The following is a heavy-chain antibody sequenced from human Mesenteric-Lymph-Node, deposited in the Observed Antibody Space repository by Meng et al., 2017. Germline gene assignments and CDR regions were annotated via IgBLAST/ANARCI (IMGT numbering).Heavy chain of an antibody. Sequence: SQTRSLTGAISGDSVSSNSAAWNWIRQSPSRGLEWLGRTYYRSKWYNDYAVSVKSRITINPDTSKNQFSLQLNSVTPEDTAVYYCARRTNYITMVRGVIISSAFDIWGQGTMVTVSS. CDR2: TYYRSKWYN. V-gene: IGHV6-1*01. J-gene: IGHJ3*02. CDR3: ARRTNYITMVRGVIISSAFDI. D-gene: IGHD3-10*01. CDR1: GDSVSSNSAA.